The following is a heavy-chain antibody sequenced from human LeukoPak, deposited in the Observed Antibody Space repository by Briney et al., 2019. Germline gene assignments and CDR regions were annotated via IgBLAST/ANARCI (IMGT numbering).Heavy chain of an antibody. CDR3: ARGSEKCVADY. J-gene: IGHJ4*02. V-gene: IGHV4-30-2*01. CDR2: IYHSGST. Sequence: KTSETLSLTCAVSGGSISSGGYSWSWIRQPPGKGLEWIGYIYHSGSTYYNPSLKSRVTISVDRSKNQFSLKLSSVTAADTAVYYCARGSEKCVADYWGQGTLVTVSS. D-gene: IGHD2-15*01. CDR1: GGSISSGGYS.